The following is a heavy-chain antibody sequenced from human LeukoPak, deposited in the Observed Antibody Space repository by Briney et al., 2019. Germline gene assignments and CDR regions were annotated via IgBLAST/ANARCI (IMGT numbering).Heavy chain of an antibody. CDR1: GGTFSSYA. J-gene: IGHJ6*03. CDR2: IIPIFGTA. D-gene: IGHD3-9*01. V-gene: IGHV1-69*05. Sequence: SVKVSCKASGGTFSSYAISWVRQAPRQGLEWMGGIIPIFGTANYAQKFQDRVTITTDESTSTAYMELSSLRSEDMAVYYCARVQAVRYFDWLSPGTTLYYYYYYMDVWGKGTTVIVSS. CDR3: ARVQAVRYFDWLSPGTTLYYYYYYMDV.